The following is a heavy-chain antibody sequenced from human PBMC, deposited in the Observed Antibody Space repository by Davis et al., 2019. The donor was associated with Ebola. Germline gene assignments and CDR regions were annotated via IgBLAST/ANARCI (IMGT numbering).Heavy chain of an antibody. Sequence: AASVKVSCKASGYSFSSYYMFWVRQAPGQGLEWMGIINPSDGGTNYAQKFQDRVTMTRDTSTSTVYMELSSLRSEDTAVYYCASWGGSYWGQGTLVTVSS. D-gene: IGHD1-26*01. CDR1: GYSFSSYY. J-gene: IGHJ4*02. CDR3: ASWGGSY. V-gene: IGHV1-46*01. CDR2: INPSDGGT.